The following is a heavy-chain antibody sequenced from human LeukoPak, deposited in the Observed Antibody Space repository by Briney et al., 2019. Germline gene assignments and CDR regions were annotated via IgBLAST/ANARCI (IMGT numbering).Heavy chain of an antibody. CDR3: ARGRYENIVVVTAIPYYYYYYGMDV. V-gene: IGHV3-20*04. Sequence: GGSLRLSCAASGFTFDDYGMSWVRQAPGKGLEWVAGINWNGGSTGYADSVKGRFTISRDNAKNSLYLQMNSLRAEDTALYYCARGRYENIVVVTAIPYYYYYYGMDVWGQGTTVTVSS. J-gene: IGHJ6*02. CDR1: GFTFDDYG. D-gene: IGHD2-21*02. CDR2: INWNGGST.